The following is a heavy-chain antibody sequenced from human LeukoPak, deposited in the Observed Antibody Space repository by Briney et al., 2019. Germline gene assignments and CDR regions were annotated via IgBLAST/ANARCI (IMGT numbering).Heavy chain of an antibody. CDR1: GGSISSGDYY. Sequence: SETLSLTCTVSGGSISSGDYYWSWIRQPPGKGLEWIGYIYYSGSTYYNPSLKSRVTISVDTSKNQFSLKLSSATAADTAVYYCARETIMGYSYGFDYWGQGTLVTVSS. V-gene: IGHV4-30-4*01. D-gene: IGHD5-18*01. CDR2: IYYSGST. CDR3: ARETIMGYSYGFDY. J-gene: IGHJ4*02.